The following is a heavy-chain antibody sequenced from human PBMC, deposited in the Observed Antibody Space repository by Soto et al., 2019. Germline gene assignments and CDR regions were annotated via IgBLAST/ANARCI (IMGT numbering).Heavy chain of an antibody. CDR3: AKDFVPPNGDPGYYYYSGMDV. D-gene: IGHD4-17*01. J-gene: IGHJ6*02. CDR2: ISGSGGST. Sequence: PGGSLRLSCAASGFTFSSYAMSWVRQTPGKGLEWVSAISGSGGSTYYADSVKGRFTISRDNSKNTLYLQMNSLRAEDTAVYYCAKDFVPPNGDPGYYYYSGMDVWGQGTTVTVSS. CDR1: GFTFSSYA. V-gene: IGHV3-23*01.